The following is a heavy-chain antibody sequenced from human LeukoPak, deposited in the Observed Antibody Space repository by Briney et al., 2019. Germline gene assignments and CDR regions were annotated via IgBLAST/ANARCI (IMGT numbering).Heavy chain of an antibody. V-gene: IGHV1-18*01. J-gene: IGHJ6*03. CDR2: ISTYNGNT. D-gene: IGHD3-3*01. CDR3: ARDVSDLWSFSKYYYMDV. CDR1: GYTFINYG. Sequence: ASVKVSCKASGYTFINYGITWVRQAPGQGLEWMGWISTYNGNTNYAQKVQGRVTMTTDTSTSTAYMELRSLRSDDTAVYYCARDVSDLWSFSKYYYMDVWGKGTTVTVSS.